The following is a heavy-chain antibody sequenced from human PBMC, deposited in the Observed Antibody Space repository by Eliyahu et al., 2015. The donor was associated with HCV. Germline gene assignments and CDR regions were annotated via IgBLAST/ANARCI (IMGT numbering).Heavy chain of an antibody. CDR2: INPYSGGT. CDR3: ARGSLVLLFGDFLLKGAYSYGMDV. Sequence: QVRLVQSGAEVRKPGASVKVSCKTSGYTFXGXYIXWVRXAPGQGLEWMGWINPYSGGTNHAQKFQGRVTMTRDTSINTVYMELSSLRSDDTAVYYCARGSLVLLFGDFLLKGAYSYGMDVWGQGTTVTVSS. V-gene: IGHV1-2*02. J-gene: IGHJ6*02. D-gene: IGHD3-10*02. CDR1: GYTFXGXY.